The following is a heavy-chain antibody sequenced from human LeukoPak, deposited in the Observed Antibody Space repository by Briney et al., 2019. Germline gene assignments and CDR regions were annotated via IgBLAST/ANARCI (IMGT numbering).Heavy chain of an antibody. CDR3: ARRVRRENGYYYYYMDV. Sequence: SETLSLTCTVSGGSISSYYWSWIRQPPGKGLEWIGYIYYSGSTNYNPSLKSRVTIPVDTSKNQFSLKLSSVTAADTAVYYSARRVRRENGYYYYYMDVWGKGTTVTVSS. V-gene: IGHV4-59*01. CDR1: GGSISSYY. CDR2: IYYSGST. J-gene: IGHJ6*03. D-gene: IGHD1-1*01.